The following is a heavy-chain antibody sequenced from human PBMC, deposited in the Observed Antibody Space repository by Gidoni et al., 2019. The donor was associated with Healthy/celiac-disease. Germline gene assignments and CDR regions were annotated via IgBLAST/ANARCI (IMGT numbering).Heavy chain of an antibody. CDR1: GGSISSSY. Sequence: QVQLQESGPGLVKPSETLSLTCTVSGGSISSSYWSWIRQPPGKGLEWIGYIYYSGSTNYNPSLKSRVTISVDTSKNQFSLKLSSVTAADTAVYYCARAYYDFWSGYYTVYYFDYWGQGTLVTVSS. D-gene: IGHD3-3*01. J-gene: IGHJ4*02. V-gene: IGHV4-59*01. CDR3: ARAYYDFWSGYYTVYYFDY. CDR2: IYYSGST.